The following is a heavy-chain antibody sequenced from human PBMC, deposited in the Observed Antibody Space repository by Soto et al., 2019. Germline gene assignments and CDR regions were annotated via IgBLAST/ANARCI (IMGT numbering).Heavy chain of an antibody. CDR1: GYSFPDYW. D-gene: IGHD3-3*01. CDR2: IYPGDSDA. Sequence: EALRISCKGSGYSFPDYWIGWVRQIPGKGLEWMGIIYPGDSDARYSPSFQGQVTFSADKSINTAYLQWSSLKASDTAIYYCARLEWLSLAAWFDPWGQGTLVTVSS. CDR3: ARLEWLSLAAWFDP. J-gene: IGHJ5*02. V-gene: IGHV5-51*01.